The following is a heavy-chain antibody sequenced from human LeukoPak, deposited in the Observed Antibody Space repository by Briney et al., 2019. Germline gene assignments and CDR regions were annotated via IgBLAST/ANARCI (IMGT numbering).Heavy chain of an antibody. CDR1: GYTYTSYG. Sequence: ASVTVSCKASGYTYTSYGISWVRQAPGQGLEWMGWISAYNGNTNYAQKLQGRVTMTTDTSTSTAYMELRSLRSDDTAVYYCARATLYSSGWLGDYWGQGTLVTVSS. D-gene: IGHD6-19*01. V-gene: IGHV1-18*01. CDR3: ARATLYSSGWLGDY. CDR2: ISAYNGNT. J-gene: IGHJ4*02.